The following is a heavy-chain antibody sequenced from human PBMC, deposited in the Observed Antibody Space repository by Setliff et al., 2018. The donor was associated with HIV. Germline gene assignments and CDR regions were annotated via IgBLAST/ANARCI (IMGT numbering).Heavy chain of an antibody. V-gene: IGHV4-38-2*02. Sequence: SETLSLTXTVSGYPISSGYYWGWIRQPPGKGLEWIGSIYHSGTTYYNPSLKSRVTISVETSKNQFSLKLSSATAADTAVYYCARRLQFLEFLHGVGGLDVWGQGTTVTVSS. CDR2: IYHSGTT. D-gene: IGHD3-3*01. J-gene: IGHJ6*02. CDR3: ARRLQFLEFLHGVGGLDV. CDR1: GYPISSGYY.